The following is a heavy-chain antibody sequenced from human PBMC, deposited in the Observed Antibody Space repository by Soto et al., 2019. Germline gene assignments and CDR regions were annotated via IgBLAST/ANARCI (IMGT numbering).Heavy chain of an antibody. CDR3: ARYRREAVAGYTLDN. CDR2: VYNSGST. V-gene: IGHV4-59*01. Sequence: SETLSLTXTVSGGSISSNYWTWIRQPPGKGLEWIGYVYNSGSTNYNPPLKSRVTISEDTSKSQFSLKVNSMTAADTAVYYCARYRREAVAGYTLDNWGQGILVTVSS. CDR1: GGSISSNY. J-gene: IGHJ4*02. D-gene: IGHD6-13*01.